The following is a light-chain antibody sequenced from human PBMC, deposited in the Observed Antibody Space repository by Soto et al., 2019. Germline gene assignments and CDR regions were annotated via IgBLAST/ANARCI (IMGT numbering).Light chain of an antibody. CDR3: SSYGGSNTFGV. CDR1: SSDVGGYNY. CDR2: EVS. V-gene: IGLV2-8*01. Sequence: QSALTQPPSASGSPGQSVTISCTGTSSDVGGYNYVSWYQQHPGKAPKLMIYEVSKRPSGVPDRFSGSKSGNTASLTVSGLQADDEAEYYCSSYGGSNTFGVFGTGTKVTVL. J-gene: IGLJ1*01.